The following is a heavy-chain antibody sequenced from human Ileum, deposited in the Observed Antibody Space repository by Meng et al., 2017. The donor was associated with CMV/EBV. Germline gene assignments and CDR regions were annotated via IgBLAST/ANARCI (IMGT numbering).Heavy chain of an antibody. D-gene: IGHD2-21*02. CDR3: ARCGDDCYSRGHHVDY. CDR1: GFTFSSYA. Sequence: SGFTFSSYAMIWVRQAPGKGLEWVASITINGGSTFYADSVKGRFTISRDNSKNTLYLQMNSLRAEDTAVYHCARCGDDCYSRGHHVDYWGQGTLVTVSS. V-gene: IGHV3-23*01. J-gene: IGHJ4*02. CDR2: ITINGGST.